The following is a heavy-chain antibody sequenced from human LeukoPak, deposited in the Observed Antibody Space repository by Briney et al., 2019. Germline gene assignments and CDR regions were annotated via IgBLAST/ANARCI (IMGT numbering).Heavy chain of an antibody. J-gene: IGHJ3*02. D-gene: IGHD5-18*01. CDR3: ARSGYRYGADALDI. V-gene: IGHV4-59*01. CDR1: GGSISSYY. Sequence: SETLSLACTVSGGSISSYYWSWIRQPPGKGLEWIGYIYYSGSTNYKPSLKSRVTISVATSKNQFSLKLSSVTAADTAVYYCARSGYRYGADALDIWGQGTMVTVSS. CDR2: IYYSGST.